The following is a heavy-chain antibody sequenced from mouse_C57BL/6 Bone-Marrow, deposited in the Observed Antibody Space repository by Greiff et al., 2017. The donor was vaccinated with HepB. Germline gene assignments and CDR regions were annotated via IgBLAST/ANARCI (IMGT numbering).Heavy chain of an antibody. CDR1: GYTFTSYT. CDR2: INPSSGYT. CDR3: ARKRTQLRGFAY. V-gene: IGHV1-4*01. J-gene: IGHJ3*01. D-gene: IGHD3-2*02. Sequence: LVESGAELARPGASVKMSCKASGYTFTSYTMHWVKQRPGQGLEWIGYINPSSGYTKYNQKFKDKATLTADKSSSTAYMQLSSLTSEDSAVYYCARKRTQLRGFAYWGQGTLVTVSA.